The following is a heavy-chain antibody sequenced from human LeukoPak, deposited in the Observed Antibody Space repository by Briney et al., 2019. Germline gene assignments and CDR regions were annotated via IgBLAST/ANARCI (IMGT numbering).Heavy chain of an antibody. J-gene: IGHJ4*02. Sequence: GGSLRLSCAASGFTFSSYAMSWVRQAPGKGLEWVSAISGSGGSTYYADSVKGRFTISRDNSKNTLYLQMNSLRAEDTAVYYCAKDRALWFGELSSFDYWGQGTLVTVSS. D-gene: IGHD3-10*01. V-gene: IGHV3-23*01. CDR2: ISGSGGST. CDR1: GFTFSSYA. CDR3: AKDRALWFGELSSFDY.